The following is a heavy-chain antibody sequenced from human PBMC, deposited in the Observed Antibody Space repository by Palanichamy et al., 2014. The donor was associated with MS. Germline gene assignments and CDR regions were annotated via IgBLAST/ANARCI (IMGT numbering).Heavy chain of an antibody. CDR3: ARSTADYYYGMDV. CDR2: IYYSGST. J-gene: IGHJ6*02. V-gene: IGHV4-39*01. Sequence: QLQLQESGPGLVKPSETLSLTCTVSGGSISSSSYYWGWIRQPPGKGLEWIGSIYYSGSTYYNPSLKSRVTISVDTSKNQFSLKLSSVTAADTAVYYCARSTADYYYGMDVWGQGTTVTVSS. CDR1: GGSISSSSYY.